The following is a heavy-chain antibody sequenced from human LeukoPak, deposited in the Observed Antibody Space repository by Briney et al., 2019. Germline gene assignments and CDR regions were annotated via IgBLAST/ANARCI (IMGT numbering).Heavy chain of an antibody. J-gene: IGHJ4*02. CDR1: GYTFTGYY. CDR2: INPNSGGT. Sequence: GASVKVSCKASGYTFTGYYMHWVRQAPGQGLEWMGWINPNSGGTNYAQKFQGRVTMTRDMSISTAYMELSRLRSDDTAVYYCARDGALVSAANLDYWGQGTLVTVSS. D-gene: IGHD2-2*01. V-gene: IGHV1-2*02. CDR3: ARDGALVSAANLDY.